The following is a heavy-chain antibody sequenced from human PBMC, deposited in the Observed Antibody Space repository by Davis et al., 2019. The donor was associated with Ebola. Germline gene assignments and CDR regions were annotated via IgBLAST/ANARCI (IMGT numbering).Heavy chain of an antibody. CDR2: IYPRDSTV. J-gene: IGHJ3*02. D-gene: IGHD7-27*01. CDR1: GYSFTNYW. V-gene: IGHV5-51*01. Sequence: GESLKISCKGSGYSFTNYWIGWVRQMPGKGLEWMGIIYPRDSTVRYSPSFEGQVTISADKSTKTAFLQWSSLKASDTGIYYCASLRRTITGMDDSFDIWGQGTMVTVSS. CDR3: ASLRRTITGMDDSFDI.